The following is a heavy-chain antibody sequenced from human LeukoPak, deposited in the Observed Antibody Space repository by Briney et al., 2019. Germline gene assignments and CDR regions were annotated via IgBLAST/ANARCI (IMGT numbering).Heavy chain of an antibody. CDR1: GGSISSSSYS. Sequence: PSETLSLTRTVSGGSISSSSYSWGWIRQPPGKGLEWIGSIYYSGSTYYNPSLKSRVTISVDTSKNQFSLKLSSVTAADTAVYYCARQFVSYALYYYYYYYGMDVWGQGTTVTVSS. CDR2: IYYSGST. D-gene: IGHD2-2*01. J-gene: IGHJ6*02. V-gene: IGHV4-39*01. CDR3: ARQFVSYALYYYYYYYGMDV.